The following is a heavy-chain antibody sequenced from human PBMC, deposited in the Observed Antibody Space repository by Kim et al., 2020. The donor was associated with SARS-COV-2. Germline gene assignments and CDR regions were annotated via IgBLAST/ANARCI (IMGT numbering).Heavy chain of an antibody. CDR3: ARDGSGCSGGSCYSYGMDV. CDR2: INHSGST. Sequence: SETLSLTCAVYGGSFSGYYWSWIRQPPGKGLEWIGEINHSGSTNYNPSLKSRVTISVDTSKNQFSLKLSSVTAEDTAVYYCARDGSGCSGGSCYSYGMDVWGQGTTVTVSS. D-gene: IGHD2-15*01. J-gene: IGHJ6*02. V-gene: IGHV4-34*01. CDR1: GGSFSGYY.